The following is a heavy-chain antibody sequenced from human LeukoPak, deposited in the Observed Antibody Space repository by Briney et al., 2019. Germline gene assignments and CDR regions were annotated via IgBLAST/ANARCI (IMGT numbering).Heavy chain of an antibody. V-gene: IGHV4-59*08. CDR2: VYYSGDT. CDR3: ARHPFATPFDY. Sequence: SETLSLTCTVSGDSVSGVYWSWIRQPPGKGLEWIGYVYYSGDTNYNPSLKSRVTMSLDTSKNQVSLRLSSVTAADTAVYYCARHPFATPFDYWGQGTLVTASS. J-gene: IGHJ4*02. CDR1: GDSVSGVY. D-gene: IGHD2-15*01.